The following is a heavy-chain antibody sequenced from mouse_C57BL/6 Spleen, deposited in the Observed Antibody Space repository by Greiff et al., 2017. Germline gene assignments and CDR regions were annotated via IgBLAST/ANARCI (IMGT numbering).Heavy chain of an antibody. J-gene: IGHJ1*03. D-gene: IGHD2-2*01. CDR2: INPSTGGT. Sequence: VQLQQSGPELVKPGASVKISCTASGFSFTGYYMNWVKQSPEKSLEWIGEINPSTGGTTYNQTFKAKATLTVAKSTSTAYMQLKSLTSADSAVYYCTSPEGYTGYFDVWGTGTTVTVSS. CDR1: GFSFTGYY. V-gene: IGHV1-42*01. CDR3: TSPEGYTGYFDV.